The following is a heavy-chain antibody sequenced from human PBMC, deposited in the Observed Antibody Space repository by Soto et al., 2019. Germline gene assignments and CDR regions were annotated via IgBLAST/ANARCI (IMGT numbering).Heavy chain of an antibody. CDR3: ARSGVYYGMDV. J-gene: IGHJ6*02. D-gene: IGHD3-10*01. V-gene: IGHV3-21*01. CDR1: GFPFISHS. CDR2: ISSSSSYI. Sequence: GGSLFPSRAGSGFPFISHSMNWGRQAQGQGLERVSSISSSSSYIYYADPVKGRFTISRDNAKNSLYLQMNSLRAEYTAVYYCARSGVYYGMDVWGQGTTVTVSS.